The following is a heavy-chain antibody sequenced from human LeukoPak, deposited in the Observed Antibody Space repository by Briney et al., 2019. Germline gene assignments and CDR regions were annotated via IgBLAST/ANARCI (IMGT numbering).Heavy chain of an antibody. Sequence: LAGGSLRLSCGASGFTFNTYAMSWVRQAPGTGPEWVSSISTIGGSTYYADFVKGRFTISRDNSKNTLYLQMGTLRGEDTAVYYCAKHLVKNFYDNSGYLGAFDIWGRGTMVTVSP. D-gene: IGHD3-22*01. V-gene: IGHV3-23*01. CDR2: ISTIGGST. CDR3: AKHLVKNFYDNSGYLGAFDI. J-gene: IGHJ3*02. CDR1: GFTFNTYA.